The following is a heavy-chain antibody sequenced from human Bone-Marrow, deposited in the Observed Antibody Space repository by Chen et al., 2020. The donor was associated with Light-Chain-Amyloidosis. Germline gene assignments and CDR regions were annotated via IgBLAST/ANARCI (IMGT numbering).Heavy chain of an antibody. Sequence: EVQLVESGGGLVKPGGSLRLSCAASGFTFSNAWMRWVRQAPGKGLEWVGRIKSKAHGGTTDYAAPVEGRFTISRDDSTHTMYLQMNSLKTEDTAVYYCIPEARDFWSGYAEIDYWGQGTLVTVSS. V-gene: IGHV3-15*01. D-gene: IGHD3-3*01. CDR3: IPEARDFWSGYAEIDY. CDR1: GFTFSNAW. CDR2: IKSKAHGGTT. J-gene: IGHJ4*02.